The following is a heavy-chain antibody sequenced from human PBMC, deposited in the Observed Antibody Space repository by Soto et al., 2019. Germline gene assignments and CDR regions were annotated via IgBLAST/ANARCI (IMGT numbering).Heavy chain of an antibody. CDR1: GYTFTSYY. D-gene: IGHD6-6*01. CDR2: INPSGGST. Sequence: ASVKVSCKASGYTFTSYYMNWVRQAPGQGLEWMGIINPSGGSTSYAQKFQGRVTMTRDTSTSTVYMELSSLRSEDTAVYYCARDLLVEQLVGSGSYYYGMDVWGQGTTVTVSS. V-gene: IGHV1-46*01. J-gene: IGHJ6*02. CDR3: ARDLLVEQLVGSGSYYYGMDV.